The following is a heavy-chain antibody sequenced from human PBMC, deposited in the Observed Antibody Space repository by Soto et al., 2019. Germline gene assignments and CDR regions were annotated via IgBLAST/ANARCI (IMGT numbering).Heavy chain of an antibody. Sequence: QVQLVESEGGVVQPGRSLSFSCAASGFTFSSYGMHWVRQAPGKGLEWVAVIWYDGSNKYYADSVKGRFTISRDNSKNTLYLQMNSLRAEDTAVYYCARETDSSSWYLSMHYWGQGTLVTVSS. D-gene: IGHD6-13*01. CDR2: IWYDGSNK. CDR3: ARETDSSSWYLSMHY. V-gene: IGHV3-33*01. J-gene: IGHJ4*02. CDR1: GFTFSSYG.